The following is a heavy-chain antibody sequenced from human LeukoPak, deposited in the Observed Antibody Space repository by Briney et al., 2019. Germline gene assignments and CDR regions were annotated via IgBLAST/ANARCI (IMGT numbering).Heavy chain of an antibody. CDR3: ARECNYYDSSGCFDY. V-gene: IGHV1-2*02. J-gene: IGHJ4*02. CDR2: INPNSGGT. CDR1: GYTFTGYY. D-gene: IGHD3-22*01. Sequence: ASVKVSCKASGYTFTGYYMHWVRQAPGQGLEWMGWINPNSGGTNYAQKFQGRVTMTRDTSISTAYMELSGLRSDDTAVYYCARECNYYDSSGCFDYWGQGTLVTVSS.